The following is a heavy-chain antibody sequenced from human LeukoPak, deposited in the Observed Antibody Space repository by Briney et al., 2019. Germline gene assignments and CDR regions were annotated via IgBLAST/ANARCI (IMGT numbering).Heavy chain of an antibody. CDR2: IYYSGST. Sequence: PSETLSLTCTVSGGSISSYYWSWIRQPPGKGLEWIGYIYYSGSTNYNPSLKSRVTLSVDTSKNQFSLKLSSVTAADTAVYYCASARLGATHFDYWGQGTLVTVSS. CDR3: ASARLGATHFDY. V-gene: IGHV4-59*01. D-gene: IGHD1-26*01. J-gene: IGHJ4*02. CDR1: GGSISSYY.